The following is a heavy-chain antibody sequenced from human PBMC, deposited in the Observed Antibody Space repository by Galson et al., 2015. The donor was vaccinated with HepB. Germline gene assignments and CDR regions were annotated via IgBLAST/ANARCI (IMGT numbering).Heavy chain of an antibody. D-gene: IGHD3-16*01. J-gene: IGHJ4*02. CDR3: AKGYGYFDY. CDR2: IFAGGDNP. V-gene: IGHV3-23*01. Sequence: SLRLSCAASGFTFSTLAMTWVRQAPGKGLEWVSVIFAGGDNPYYANSVKGRSTISRDNSKNTLFLHMNNLSAEDTAVYYCAKGYGYFDYWGQGTLVTVSS. CDR1: GFTFSTLA.